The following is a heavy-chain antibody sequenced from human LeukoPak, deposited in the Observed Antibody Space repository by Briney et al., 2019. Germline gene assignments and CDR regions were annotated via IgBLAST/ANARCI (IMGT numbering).Heavy chain of an antibody. J-gene: IGHJ3*02. CDR3: ARDGPYYDYVWGSYYAFDI. Sequence: SETLSLTCTVSGGSVSSGSYYWSWIRQPPGKGLEWIGYIYYSGSTNYNPSLKSRATISVDTSKNQFSLKLSSVTAADTAVYYCARDGPYYDYVWGSYYAFDIWGQGTMVTVSS. CDR1: GGSVSSGSYY. D-gene: IGHD3-16*01. V-gene: IGHV4-61*01. CDR2: IYYSGST.